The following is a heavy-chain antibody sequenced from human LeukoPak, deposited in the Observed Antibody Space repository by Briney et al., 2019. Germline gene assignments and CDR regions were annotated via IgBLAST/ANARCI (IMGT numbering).Heavy chain of an antibody. CDR1: GFTFSSYE. D-gene: IGHD1-20*01. CDR2: ISSSGSTI. CDR3: ARDLNWNDPYYYYYYMDV. Sequence: GGSLRLSCAASGFTFSSYEMNWVRQAPGKGLEWVSYISSSGSTIYYADSVKGRFTISRDNAKNSLYLQMNSLRAEDTAVYYCARDLNWNDPYYYYYYMDVWGKGTTVTVSS. J-gene: IGHJ6*03. V-gene: IGHV3-48*03.